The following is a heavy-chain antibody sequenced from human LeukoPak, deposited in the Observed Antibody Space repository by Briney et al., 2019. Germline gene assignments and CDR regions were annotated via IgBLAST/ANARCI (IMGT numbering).Heavy chain of an antibody. CDR1: GYTFTSYG. CDR3: ARDYYGSGSYSSYYGMDV. J-gene: IGHJ6*02. D-gene: IGHD3-10*01. Sequence: GASVKVSCKASGYTFTSYGISWVRQAPGQGLEWMGWISAYNGNTNYAQKLQGRVTMTTDTSTSTAYMELRSLRSDDTAVYYCARDYYGSGSYSSYYGMDVWGQGTTVTVSS. V-gene: IGHV1-18*01. CDR2: ISAYNGNT.